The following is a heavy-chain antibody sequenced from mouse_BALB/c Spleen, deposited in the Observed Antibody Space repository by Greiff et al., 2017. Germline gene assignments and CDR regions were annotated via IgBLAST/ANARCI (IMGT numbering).Heavy chain of an antibody. D-gene: IGHD1-2*01. J-gene: IGHJ2*01. CDR2: ILPGSGST. CDR3: ARLLRLRDYFDY. V-gene: IGHV1-9*01. CDR1: GYTFSSYW. Sequence: VQLQQSGAELMKPGASVKISCKATGYTFSSYWIEWVKQRPGHGLEWIGEILPGSGSTNYNEKFKGKATFTADTSSNTAYMQLSSLTSEDSAVYYCARLLRLRDYFDYWGQGTTLTVSS.